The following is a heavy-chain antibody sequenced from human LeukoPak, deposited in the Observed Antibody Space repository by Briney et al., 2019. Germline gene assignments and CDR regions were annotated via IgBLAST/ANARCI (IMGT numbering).Heavy chain of an antibody. J-gene: IGHJ4*02. D-gene: IGHD1-26*01. Sequence: QPGGSLRLSCAASGFTFSNAWMNWVRQAPGQGLEWVSYISSTSITIYYADSVKGRFTISRDNAKNSLYLQMNSLRDEDTAVYYCARDRPNREPLFHFDFWGRGTLVTVSS. CDR2: ISSTSITI. CDR3: ARDRPNREPLFHFDF. CDR1: GFTFSNAW. V-gene: IGHV3-48*02.